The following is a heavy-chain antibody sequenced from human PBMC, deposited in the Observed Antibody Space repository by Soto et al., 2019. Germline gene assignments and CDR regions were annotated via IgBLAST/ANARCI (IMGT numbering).Heavy chain of an antibody. J-gene: IGHJ1*01. CDR2: ITASGDST. Sequence: EVQLLESGGGLVQPGGSLRLSCAASGFTFSSYAMSWVRLAPGKGLEWVSSITASGDSTYYTGSVKGRFTISRDNSRNTQHLQLNTLGADDTALNYWGKLGGSGCYLSEYFQSGGQGTLGTVSS. D-gene: IGHD6-19*01. CDR3: GKLGGSGCYLSEYFQS. CDR1: GFTFSSYA. V-gene: IGHV3-23*01.